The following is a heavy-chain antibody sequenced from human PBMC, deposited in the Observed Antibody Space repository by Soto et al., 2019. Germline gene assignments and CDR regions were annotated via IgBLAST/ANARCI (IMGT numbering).Heavy chain of an antibody. D-gene: IGHD2-15*01. Sequence: GASVKVSCKASGYTFTSYGSSWVRQAPGQGLEWMGWISAYNGNTNYVKKLQGRVTMTTDTSTSTAYMELRSLRSDDTAVYYCARLGCSGGSCYSPYYYYGMDVWGQGTTVTVSS. CDR1: GYTFTSYG. CDR2: ISAYNGNT. V-gene: IGHV1-18*01. J-gene: IGHJ6*02. CDR3: ARLGCSGGSCYSPYYYYGMDV.